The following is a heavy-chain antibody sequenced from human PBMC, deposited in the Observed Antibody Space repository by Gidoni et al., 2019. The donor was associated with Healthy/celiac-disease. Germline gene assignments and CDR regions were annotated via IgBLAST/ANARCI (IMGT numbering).Heavy chain of an antibody. J-gene: IGHJ5*02. D-gene: IGHD3-10*01. Sequence: QVQLVQSGAEVKKPGASVKVSCKASGYPFTSYGISWVRQAPGQGLELLGWISAYNGNTNYAQKLQGRVTMTTDTATSTAYMELRSLRSDDTAVYYCARGGRKYYGSGSYGLSRFDPWGQGTLVTVSS. V-gene: IGHV1-18*01. CDR3: ARGGRKYYGSGSYGLSRFDP. CDR1: GYPFTSYG. CDR2: ISAYNGNT.